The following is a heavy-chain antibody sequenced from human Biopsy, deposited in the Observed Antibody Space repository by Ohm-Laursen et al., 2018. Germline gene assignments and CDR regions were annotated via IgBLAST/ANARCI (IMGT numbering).Heavy chain of an antibody. J-gene: IGHJ4*02. CDR3: ARVGSGWAPFDK. Sequence: SETLSLTCAVSGYSISSDYRWGWIRQAPGKTLEWLGNIFKDGNTHYNPSLRSLLIISIDTSKDQFSLMMMSVSGADTAVYFCARVGSGWAPFDKWGPGTLVTVSS. CDR2: IFKDGNT. CDR1: GYSISSDYR. D-gene: IGHD6-19*01. V-gene: IGHV4-38-2*01.